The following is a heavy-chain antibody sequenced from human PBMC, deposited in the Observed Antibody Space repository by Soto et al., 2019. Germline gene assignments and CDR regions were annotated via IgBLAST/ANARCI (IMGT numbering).Heavy chain of an antibody. Sequence: PWLSLRLSCAASVFPFSSYSMNWVRQAPGKGLEWVSSISSSSSYIYYADSVKGRFTISRDNAKNSLYLQMNSLRAEDTAVYYCAREVMAAGGAFDIWGKGTMVTVSS. J-gene: IGHJ3*02. CDR1: VFPFSSYS. CDR3: AREVMAAGGAFDI. CDR2: ISSSSSYI. D-gene: IGHD6-13*01. V-gene: IGHV3-21*01.